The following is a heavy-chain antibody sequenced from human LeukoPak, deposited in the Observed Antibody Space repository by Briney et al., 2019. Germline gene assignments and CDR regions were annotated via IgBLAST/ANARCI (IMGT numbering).Heavy chain of an antibody. CDR1: GGSFSGYY. CDR3: ARRWYSSSWYAYFQH. CDR2: INHSGST. V-gene: IGHV4-34*01. J-gene: IGHJ1*01. D-gene: IGHD6-13*01. Sequence: TSETLSLTCAVYGGSFSGYYWSWIRQPPGKGLEWIGEINHSGSTNYNPSLKSRVTISVDTSKNQFSLKLSSVTAADTAVYYCARRWYSSSWYAYFQHWGQGTLVTVSS.